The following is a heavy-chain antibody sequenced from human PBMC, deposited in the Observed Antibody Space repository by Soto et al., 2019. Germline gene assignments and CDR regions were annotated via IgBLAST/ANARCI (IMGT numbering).Heavy chain of an antibody. V-gene: IGHV4-31*03. CDR2: IYYSGST. Sequence: QVQLQESGPGLVKPSQTLSLPCTVSGGSISSGGYYWSWIRQHPGKGLEWIGYIYYSGSTYYNPSLKSRVTISVDTSKNQFSLKLSSVTAADTAVYYCARDVHSGSYGEYFDYWGQGTLVTVSS. D-gene: IGHD1-26*01. CDR3: ARDVHSGSYGEYFDY. J-gene: IGHJ4*02. CDR1: GGSISSGGYY.